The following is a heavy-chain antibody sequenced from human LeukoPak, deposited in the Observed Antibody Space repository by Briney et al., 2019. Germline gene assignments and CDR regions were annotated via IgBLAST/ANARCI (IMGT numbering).Heavy chain of an antibody. CDR2: ISSSGSTI. CDR1: GFTFNTYE. V-gene: IGHV3-48*03. Sequence: GGSLRLSCAASGFTFNTYEMNRVRQAPGKGLEWVSYISSSGSTIYYADSVKGRFTISRDNAKNSLHLQMNSLRAEDTAVYYCARRIALRPFDYWGQGTLVTVSS. CDR3: ARRIALRPFDY. J-gene: IGHJ4*02. D-gene: IGHD6-6*01.